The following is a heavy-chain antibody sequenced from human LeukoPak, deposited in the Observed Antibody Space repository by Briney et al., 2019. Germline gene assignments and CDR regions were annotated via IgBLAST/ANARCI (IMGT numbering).Heavy chain of an antibody. CDR1: SGSISTYY. Sequence: SETLSLTCTVSSGSISTYYWSWIRQPPGKGLEWIGYIYYSGSTNYNPSLKSRVTISVDTSKNQFSLKLSSVTAADTAVYYCARGYSSSGSWFDPWGQGTLVTVSS. V-gene: IGHV4-59*08. J-gene: IGHJ5*02. D-gene: IGHD6-13*01. CDR3: ARGYSSSGSWFDP. CDR2: IYYSGST.